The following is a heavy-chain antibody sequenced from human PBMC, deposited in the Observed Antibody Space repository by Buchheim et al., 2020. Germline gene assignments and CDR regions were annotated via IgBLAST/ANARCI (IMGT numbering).Heavy chain of an antibody. CDR3: ASGRRHSCRAPIHYYLHV. D-gene: IGHD2-2*01. J-gene: IGHJ6*03. CDR1: GGSFSGYY. CDR2: INHSGST. Sequence: QVQLQQWGAGLLKPSETLSLTCAVYGGSFSGYYWSWIRQPPGKGLEWIGEINHSGSTNYNPSLKRRVTISVDTSKNQFSLKLSSVTAADTAVYYGASGRRHSCRAPIHYYLHVWG. V-gene: IGHV4-34*01.